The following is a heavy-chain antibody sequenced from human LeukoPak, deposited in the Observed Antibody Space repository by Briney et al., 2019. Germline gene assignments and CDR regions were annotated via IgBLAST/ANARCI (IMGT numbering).Heavy chain of an antibody. J-gene: IGHJ3*02. CDR2: IYYSGST. V-gene: IGHV4-59*08. CDR1: GGSISSYY. Sequence: KPSETLSLTCTVSGGSISSYYWSWIRQPPGKGLEWIGYIYYSGSTNYNPSLNSRITISIDTSNNQVSLKLSSVTAADTAMYFCARTTYYDSNAFDIWGHGTMVTVSS. D-gene: IGHD3-22*01. CDR3: ARTTYYDSNAFDI.